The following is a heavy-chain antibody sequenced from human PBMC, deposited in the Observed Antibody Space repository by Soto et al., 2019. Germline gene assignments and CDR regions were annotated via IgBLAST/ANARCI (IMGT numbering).Heavy chain of an antibody. CDR1: GASVSSDSYY. CDR3: ARETLTTLAY. CDR2: IHNSGST. D-gene: IGHD4-17*01. V-gene: IGHV4-61*01. Sequence: TLSLTCTVSGASVSSDSYYWSWIRQPPGKGLEWIGYIHNSGSTNHNPSLKSRVTISIDASKNQFSLKLKSVTAVDTAVYYCARETLTTLAYWGQGILVTVSS. J-gene: IGHJ4*02.